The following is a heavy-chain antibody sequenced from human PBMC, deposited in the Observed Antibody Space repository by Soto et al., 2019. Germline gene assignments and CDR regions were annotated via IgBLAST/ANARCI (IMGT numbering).Heavy chain of an antibody. CDR2: ISGSGDST. D-gene: IGHD1-26*01. Sequence: LGGSLRLSCAASGFTFSSYAMSWVRQAPGKGLEWVSVISGSGDSTYYADSVKGRFTISRDNSKNTLYLQMNSLRAEDTAVYYCAKRGSGSQFDYWGQGTRVTVSS. V-gene: IGHV3-23*01. J-gene: IGHJ4*02. CDR1: GFTFSSYA. CDR3: AKRGSGSQFDY.